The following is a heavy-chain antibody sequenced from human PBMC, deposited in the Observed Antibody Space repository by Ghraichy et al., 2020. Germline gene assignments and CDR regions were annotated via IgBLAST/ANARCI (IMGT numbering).Heavy chain of an antibody. V-gene: IGHV3-7*03. CDR2: IYDDGKET. CDR1: GFIFSKSW. J-gene: IGHJ4*02. D-gene: IGHD3-10*01. CDR3: ARDPKHGALDY. Sequence: GGSLRLSCKASGFIFSKSWMSWVRLSPERGLEWVANIYDDGKETYYVDSLRGRFTISRDNGKNSLFLQITRLGDDDTAIYYCARDPKHGALDYWGQGNL.